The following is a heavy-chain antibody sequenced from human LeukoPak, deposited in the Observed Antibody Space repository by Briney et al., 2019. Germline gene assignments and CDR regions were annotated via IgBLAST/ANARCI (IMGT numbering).Heavy chain of an antibody. J-gene: IGHJ5*02. D-gene: IGHD3-16*01. CDR1: GGTFSSYA. Sequence: VASVKVSSKASGGTFSSYAISWVRQAPGRGLEWMGWIIPIFGIANYAQKFQGRVTITADESTSTAYMELSSLRSEDRAVYYGARVSSRWVSGGVWFDPWGEGPLVTVSS. CDR2: IIPIFGIA. V-gene: IGHV1-69*13. CDR3: ARVSSRWVSGGVWFDP.